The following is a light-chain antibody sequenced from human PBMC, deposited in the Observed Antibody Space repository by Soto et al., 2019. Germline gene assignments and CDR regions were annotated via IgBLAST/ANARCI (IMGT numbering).Light chain of an antibody. CDR1: IANIGANYD. Sequence: QSVLTQPPSVSGAPGQRVTISCTGSIANIGANYDVHWYQQVPGAAPKLLIYGNNNRPAGVPGRFSGSKSGTSASLAITGLQAEDEAAYFCQSYDTSRGGSTEFGGGTKLTVL. CDR2: GNN. J-gene: IGLJ3*02. V-gene: IGLV1-40*01. CDR3: QSYDTSRGGSTE.